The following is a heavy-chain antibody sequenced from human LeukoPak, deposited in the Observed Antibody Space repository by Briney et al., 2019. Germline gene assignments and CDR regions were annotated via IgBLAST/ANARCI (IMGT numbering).Heavy chain of an antibody. CDR1: EFIFSSYT. CDR2: ISYDGSNK. Sequence: GGSLRLSCAAYEFIFSSYTMHWVRQAPGKGLEWVAVISYDGSNKYYADSVKGRFTISRDNSKNTLYLQMNSLRAEDTAVYYCARNSGWFRFDYWGQGTLVTVSS. D-gene: IGHD6-19*01. V-gene: IGHV3-30-3*01. J-gene: IGHJ4*02. CDR3: ARNSGWFRFDY.